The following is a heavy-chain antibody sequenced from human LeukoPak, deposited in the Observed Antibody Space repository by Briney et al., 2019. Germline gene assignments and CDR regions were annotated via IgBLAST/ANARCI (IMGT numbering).Heavy chain of an antibody. V-gene: IGHV3-7*01. CDR1: GFTFSNYW. Sequence: PGRSLRLSCAASGFTFSNYWMSWVRQAPGKGLEWVGNIKQDGSEKYYVDSVKGRFTISRDNARNSLYLQMNSLRAEDTAVYYCARNGAPVVTAITPYYYYMDVWGKGTTVTVSS. CDR3: ARNGAPVVTAITPYYYYMDV. D-gene: IGHD2-21*02. J-gene: IGHJ6*03. CDR2: IKQDGSEK.